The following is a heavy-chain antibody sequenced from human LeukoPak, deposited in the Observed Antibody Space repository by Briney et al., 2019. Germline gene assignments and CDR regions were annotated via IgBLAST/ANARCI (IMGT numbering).Heavy chain of an antibody. CDR3: ARGRTMVRGVIMTGYGMDV. CDR1: GFTFSSYW. V-gene: IGHV3-74*01. J-gene: IGHJ6*02. CDR2: INSDGSST. Sequence: GGSLRLSCAASGFTFSSYWMHWVRPAPGKGLVWVSRINSDGSSTSYADSVKGRFTISRDNAKNTLYLQMNSLRAEDTAVYYCARGRTMVRGVIMTGYGMDVWGQGTTVTVSS. D-gene: IGHD3-10*01.